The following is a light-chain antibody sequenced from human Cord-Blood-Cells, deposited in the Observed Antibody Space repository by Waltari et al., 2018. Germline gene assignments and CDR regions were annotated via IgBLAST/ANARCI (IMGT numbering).Light chain of an antibody. Sequence: DSQMTQSPSSLSAYVGDRVTITCRASQSISTYLNWYQQKPGQAPKLLIYAASSLQSGVPSRFSGSGSGTDCTLTISSLQPEDFATYYCQQSYSTPYTFGQGTKLEIK. CDR2: AAS. CDR1: QSISTY. CDR3: QQSYSTPYT. V-gene: IGKV1-39*01. J-gene: IGKJ2*01.